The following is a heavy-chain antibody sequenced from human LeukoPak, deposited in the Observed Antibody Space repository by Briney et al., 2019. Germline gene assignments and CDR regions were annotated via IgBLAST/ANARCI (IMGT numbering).Heavy chain of an antibody. CDR2: ISNTGGST. D-gene: IGHD4-23*01. CDR3: AKDLTTVVTSRFDA. J-gene: IGHJ5*02. CDR1: GFIFSSYA. V-gene: IGHV3-23*01. Sequence: GGSLRLSCAASGFIFSSYAMSWVRQAPGKGLEGVSAISNTGGSTYYADSVKGRFTISRDDSKNTLYLQMNNLRAEDTAIYYCAKDLTTVVTSRFDAWGQGTLVTVSS.